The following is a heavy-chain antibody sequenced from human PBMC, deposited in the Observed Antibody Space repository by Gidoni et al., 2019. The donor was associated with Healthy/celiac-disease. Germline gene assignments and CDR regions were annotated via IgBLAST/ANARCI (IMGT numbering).Heavy chain of an antibody. V-gene: IGHV3-30-3*01. J-gene: IGHJ3*02. CDR3: AREGAYCGGDCYSVVGAFDI. CDR2: ISYDGSNK. Sequence: QVQLVESGGGVVQPGRSLRLSCAASGFTFSSYAMHWVRQAPGKGLEWVAVISYDGSNKYYADSVKGRFTISRDNSKNTLCLQMNSLRAEDTAVYYCAREGAYCGGDCYSVVGAFDIWGQGTMVTVSS. CDR1: GFTFSSYA. D-gene: IGHD2-21*02.